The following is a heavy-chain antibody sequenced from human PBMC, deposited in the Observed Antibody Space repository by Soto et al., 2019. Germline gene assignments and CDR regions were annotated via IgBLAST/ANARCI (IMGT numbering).Heavy chain of an antibody. CDR1: GFTFRDHG. CDR3: GRGPRHCSGDGCYSIDF. J-gene: IGHJ4*02. Sequence: GGSLRLSCSGSGFTFRDHGLSWVRQAPGKGLEWLGFIRSNRFGASSEIAASVKGRFYISRDDSNSRTYLQLNILQTEDTGVYYCGRGPRHCSGDGCYSIDFWGRGTLVTVSS. CDR2: IRSNRFGASS. V-gene: IGHV3-49*04. D-gene: IGHD2-15*01.